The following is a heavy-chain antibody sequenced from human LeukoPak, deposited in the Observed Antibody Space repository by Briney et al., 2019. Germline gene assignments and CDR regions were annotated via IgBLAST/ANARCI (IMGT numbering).Heavy chain of an antibody. CDR3: AKQGNVVVVAATDY. D-gene: IGHD2-15*01. V-gene: IGHV3-23*01. J-gene: IGHJ4*02. CDR2: ISDSGGTT. Sequence: QPGGSLRLSCAASGFTFSSYAMSWVRQAPVKGLEWVSAISDSGGTTYYADSVKGRFTISRDNSKNTLYLQMNSLRAEDTAVYYCAKQGNVVVVAATDYWGQGTLVTVSS. CDR1: GFTFSSYA.